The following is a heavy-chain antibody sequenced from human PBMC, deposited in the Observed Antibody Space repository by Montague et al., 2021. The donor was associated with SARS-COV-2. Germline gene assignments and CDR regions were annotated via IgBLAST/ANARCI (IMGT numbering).Heavy chain of an antibody. J-gene: IGHJ2*01. CDR2: LYYNGIS. Sequence: SETLSLTCTVSGGSIRTVSHYWAWIRQPPGKGLEWIGSLYYNGISYYNPSLKSRVIISADTSKNQFSLMVSSVTAADTAVYYCARHPGLEYFYPWGRGSLVTVS. CDR1: GGSIRTVSHY. D-gene: IGHD3-3*01. CDR3: ARHPGLEYFYP. V-gene: IGHV4-39*01.